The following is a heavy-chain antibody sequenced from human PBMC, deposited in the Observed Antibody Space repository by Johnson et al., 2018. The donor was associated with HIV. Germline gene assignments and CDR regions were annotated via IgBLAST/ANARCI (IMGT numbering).Heavy chain of an antibody. CDR2: ISYDGSNK. V-gene: IGHV3-30-3*01. CDR1: GFTFSSYA. CDR3: FLGQTQRGDAFDI. D-gene: IGHD6-25*01. J-gene: IGHJ3*02. Sequence: QVQLVESGGGVVQPGRSLRLSCAASGFTFSSYAMHWVRQAPGKGLEWVAVISYDGSNKYYADSVKGRFTISRDNAKNSLYLQMNSLRAEDTALYYCFLGQTQRGDAFDIWGQGTMVTVSS.